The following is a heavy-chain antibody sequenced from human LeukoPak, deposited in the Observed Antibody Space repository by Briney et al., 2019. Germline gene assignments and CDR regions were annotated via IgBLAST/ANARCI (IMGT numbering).Heavy chain of an antibody. D-gene: IGHD4-17*01. CDR1: GFTFSRNS. CDR2: ISTSSSYI. CDR3: ARGSTTVTTGAFDI. Sequence: GGSLRLSCAASGFTFSRNSMNWVRQAPGKGLEWVSSISTSSSYIYYADSVKGRFTISRDNAKNSLYLQMNSLRAEDTAVYYCARGSTTVTTGAFDIWGQGTMVTVSS. J-gene: IGHJ3*02. V-gene: IGHV3-21*01.